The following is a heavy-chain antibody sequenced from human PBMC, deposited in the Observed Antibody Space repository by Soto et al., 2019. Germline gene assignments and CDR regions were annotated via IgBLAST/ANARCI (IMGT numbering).Heavy chain of an antibody. CDR3: ARVRWFGELLSGWFDP. J-gene: IGHJ5*02. Sequence: SETLSLTCTVSGGSISSGGYYWSWIRQHPGKGLEWIGYIYYSGSTYYNPSLKSRVTISVDTSKNQFSLKLSSVTAADTAVYYCARVRWFGELLSGWFDPWGQGTLVTVSS. D-gene: IGHD3-10*01. CDR1: GGSISSGGYY. CDR2: IYYSGST. V-gene: IGHV4-31*03.